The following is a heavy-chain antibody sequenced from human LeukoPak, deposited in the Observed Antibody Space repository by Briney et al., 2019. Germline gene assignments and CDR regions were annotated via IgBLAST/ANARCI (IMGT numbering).Heavy chain of an antibody. D-gene: IGHD2-2*01. CDR3: ARDTKAYCSSTSCLSSQCILDY. Sequence: ASVKVSCKASGYTFTGHYMHWVRQAPGQGLEWMGWINPNSGGTNYAQKFQGRVTMTRDTSISTAYMELSRLRSDDTAEYYCARDTKAYCSSTSCLSSQCILDYWGQGTLVTVSS. J-gene: IGHJ4*02. V-gene: IGHV1-2*02. CDR2: INPNSGGT. CDR1: GYTFTGHY.